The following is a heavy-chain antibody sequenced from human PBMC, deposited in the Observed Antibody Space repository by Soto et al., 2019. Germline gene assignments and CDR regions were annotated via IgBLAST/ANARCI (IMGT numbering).Heavy chain of an antibody. CDR2: IYYSGST. J-gene: IGHJ4*02. Sequence: PSETLSLTCTVSGGSISSSSYYWGWIRQPPGKGLEWIGSIYYSGSTYYNPSLKSRVTISVDTSKNQFSLKLSSVTAADTAVYYCARHLEIEGSLHEFDYWGQGTLVTVSS. D-gene: IGHD3-3*01. V-gene: IGHV4-39*01. CDR1: GGSISSSSYY. CDR3: ARHLEIEGSLHEFDY.